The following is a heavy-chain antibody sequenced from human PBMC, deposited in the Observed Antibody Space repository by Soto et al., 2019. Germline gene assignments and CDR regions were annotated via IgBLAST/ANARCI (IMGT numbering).Heavy chain of an antibody. CDR3: ARAPYILTYYYYYYYMDV. CDR1: GFTFSSYW. J-gene: IGHJ6*03. CDR2: INSDGSST. D-gene: IGHD3-9*01. Sequence: GGSLRLSCAASGFTFSSYWMHWVRQAPGKGLVWVSRINSDGSSTSYADSVKGRFTISRDNAKNTLYLQMNSLRAEDTAVYYCARAPYILTYYYYYYYMDVWGKGTTVTVSS. V-gene: IGHV3-74*01.